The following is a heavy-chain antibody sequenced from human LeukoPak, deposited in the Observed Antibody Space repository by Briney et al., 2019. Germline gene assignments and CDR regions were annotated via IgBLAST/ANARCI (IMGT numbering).Heavy chain of an antibody. D-gene: IGHD3-22*01. J-gene: IGHJ4*02. Sequence: SETLSLTCTVSGYSISSGYYWGWIRQPPGKGLEWIGYIYYSGSTNYNPSLKSRVTISVDTSKNQFSLKLSSVTAADTAVYYCARKKAYYYDSSPFDYWGQGTLVTVSS. CDR2: IYYSGST. CDR1: GYSISSGYY. CDR3: ARKKAYYYDSSPFDY. V-gene: IGHV4-61*01.